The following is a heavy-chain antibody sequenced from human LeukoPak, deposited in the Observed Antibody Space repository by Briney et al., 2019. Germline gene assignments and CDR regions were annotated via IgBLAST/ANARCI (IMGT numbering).Heavy chain of an antibody. Sequence: SETLPLTSTVSARAISTYYWSWMRQPAGKGLEWIGRIYTSGSTNYNPSLKSRVTISVDNSKNQFSLKLNSVTAADTTVYYCARSLERPQSGRPYYYYMVVWGEGATVTVSS. CDR3: ARSLERPQSGRPYYYYMVV. D-gene: IGHD1-26*01. V-gene: IGHV4-4*07. J-gene: IGHJ6*03. CDR2: IYTSGST. CDR1: ARAISTYY.